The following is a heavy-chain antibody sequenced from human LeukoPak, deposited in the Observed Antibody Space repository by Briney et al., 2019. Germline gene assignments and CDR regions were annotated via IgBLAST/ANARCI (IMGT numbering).Heavy chain of an antibody. CDR1: GFTFSDYY. V-gene: IGHV3-11*04. J-gene: IGHJ1*01. Sequence: GGSLRLSCAASGFTFSDYYMSWIRQAPGKGLEWVSYISSSGSTIYYADSVKGRFTISRDNAKNSLYLQMNSLRAEDTAVYYCAREGSLWFGRPTFFQHWGQGTLVTVSS. CDR2: ISSSGSTI. CDR3: AREGSLWFGRPTFFQH. D-gene: IGHD3-10*01.